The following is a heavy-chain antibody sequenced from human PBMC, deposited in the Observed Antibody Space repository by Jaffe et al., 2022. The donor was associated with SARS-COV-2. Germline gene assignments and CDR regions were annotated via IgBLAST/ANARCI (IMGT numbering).Heavy chain of an antibody. Sequence: EVQLLVSGGGFVQPGGSLRLSCATSGFTFTTYALNWVRQAPGKGLEWVSAISGGGDDTYYADSVKGRFTISRDNSKNTLFLQMNSLRVEDTAVYYCARSGGTSPRWSSGGVDVWGQGTTVTVSS. D-gene: IGHD2-15*01. CDR2: ISGGGDDT. CDR3: ARSGGTSPRWSSGGVDV. J-gene: IGHJ6*02. CDR1: GFTFTTYA. V-gene: IGHV3-23*01.